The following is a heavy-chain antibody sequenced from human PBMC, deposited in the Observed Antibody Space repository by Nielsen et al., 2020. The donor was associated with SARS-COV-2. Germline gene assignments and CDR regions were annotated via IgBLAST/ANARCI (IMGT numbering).Heavy chain of an antibody. J-gene: IGHJ4*02. Sequence: SVKVSCKASGGTFSSLAVNWVRQAPGQGLGWMGRIILVLLRPNYAQQFQDRLTITADRSTSTVYMELTSLRSEDTAVYYCAIATGNDFRRGYYFDHWGQGTVVTVSS. D-gene: IGHD3-3*01. V-gene: IGHV1-69*04. CDR3: AIATGNDFRRGYYFDH. CDR2: IILVLLRP. CDR1: GGTFSSLA.